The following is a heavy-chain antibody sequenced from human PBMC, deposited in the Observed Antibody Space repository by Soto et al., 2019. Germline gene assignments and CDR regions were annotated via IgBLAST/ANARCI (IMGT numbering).Heavy chain of an antibody. CDR3: ARNMGDYIWGSYHLSNWFDP. V-gene: IGHV1-8*01. Sequence: GASVKVSCKASGYTFTSYDINWVRQATGQGLEWMGWMNPNSGNTGYAQKFQGRVTMTRNTSISTAYMELSSLRSEDTAVYYCARNMGDYIWGSYHLSNWFDPWGQGPLVTVSS. D-gene: IGHD3-16*02. CDR2: MNPNSGNT. J-gene: IGHJ5*02. CDR1: GYTFTSYD.